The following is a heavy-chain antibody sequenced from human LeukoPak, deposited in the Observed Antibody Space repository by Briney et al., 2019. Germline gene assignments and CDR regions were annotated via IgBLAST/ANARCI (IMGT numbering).Heavy chain of an antibody. D-gene: IGHD1-26*01. Sequence: ASVKVSCKASGYTFTGYYMHWVRQAPGQGLEWMGWINPNSGGTNYARKFQGRVTMTRDTSISTAYMELSRLRSDDTAVYYCARAGELQGAFDIWGQGTMVTVSS. J-gene: IGHJ3*02. CDR3: ARAGELQGAFDI. V-gene: IGHV1-2*02. CDR1: GYTFTGYY. CDR2: INPNSGGT.